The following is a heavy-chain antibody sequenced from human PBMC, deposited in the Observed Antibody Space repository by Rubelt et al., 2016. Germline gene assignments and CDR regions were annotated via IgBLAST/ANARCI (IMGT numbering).Heavy chain of an antibody. D-gene: IGHD6-19*01. CDR1: GFTVISNY. CDR3: ARASLAGNVHFDY. J-gene: IGHJ4*02. V-gene: IGHV3-53*01. CDR2: IYTAGST. Sequence: EVQLVESGGGLVQPGGSLRLSCAASGFTVISNYMSWVRQAPGKGLEWVSVIYTAGSTFYADSVKGRFTISRDNSKNPVYLQMSSLGAEDTAVYFCARASLAGNVHFDYWGQGTLVTVSS.